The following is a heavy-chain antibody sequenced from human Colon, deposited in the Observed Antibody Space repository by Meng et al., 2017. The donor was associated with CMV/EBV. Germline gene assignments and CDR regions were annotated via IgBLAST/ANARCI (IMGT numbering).Heavy chain of an antibody. CDR2: ISGSSSYM. CDR3: ARDLYKYGTLSLSAMDV. Sequence: GGSLRLSCAASGFPFSSYSMSWVRQAPGKGLEWVSYISGSSSYMSCADSVKGRFTISRDAAKNALYLQMNSLRAEDTAVYYCARDLYKYGTLSLSAMDVWGQGTTVTVSS. D-gene: IGHD5-18*01. CDR1: GFPFSSYS. V-gene: IGHV3-21*01. J-gene: IGHJ6*02.